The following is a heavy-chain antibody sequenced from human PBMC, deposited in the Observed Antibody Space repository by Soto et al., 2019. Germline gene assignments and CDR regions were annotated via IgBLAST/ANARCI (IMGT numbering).Heavy chain of an antibody. CDR3: AKDHGFDEFQLLYYSYYGLDV. CDR1: GFTFSDYG. CDR2: ISYDSTNK. V-gene: IGHV3-30*18. D-gene: IGHD2-2*02. J-gene: IGHJ6*02. Sequence: PGRSLRLSCAASGFTFSDYGMHWVRQAPGKGLEWVAVISYDSTNKYYGDSVKGRFTISRDNSKNTLYLQMNSLRAEDRAVYYCAKDHGFDEFQLLYYSYYGLDVWGQGTTVTVSS.